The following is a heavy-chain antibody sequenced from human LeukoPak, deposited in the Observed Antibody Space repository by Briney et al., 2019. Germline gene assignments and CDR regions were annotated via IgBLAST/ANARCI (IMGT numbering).Heavy chain of an antibody. V-gene: IGHV3-74*01. D-gene: IGHD3-22*01. J-gene: IGHJ4*02. CDR1: GFTFSSYW. CDR2: INSDGSST. Sequence: GGSLRLSCAASGFTFSSYWMHWVRRAPGKGLVWVSRINSDGSSTSYADSVKGRFTISRDNAKNTLYLQMNSLRAEDTAVYYCARDGYDSSGYYPLFDYWGQGTLVTVSS. CDR3: ARDGYDSSGYYPLFDY.